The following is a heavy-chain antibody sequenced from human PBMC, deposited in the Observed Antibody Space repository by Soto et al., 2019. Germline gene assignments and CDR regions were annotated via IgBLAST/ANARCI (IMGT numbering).Heavy chain of an antibody. CDR2: INPSGGST. V-gene: IGHV1-46*01. CDR3: ARDLRGGPPGIPPQGFDP. J-gene: IGHJ5*02. D-gene: IGHD3-10*01. Sequence: ASVKVSCKASGYTFTSYYMHWVRQAPGQGLEWMGIINPSGGSTSYAQKFQGRVTMTRDRSTGTVYMELGSLGSEDTAVYYCARDLRGGPPGIPPQGFDPWGQGTLVTVSS. CDR1: GYTFTSYY.